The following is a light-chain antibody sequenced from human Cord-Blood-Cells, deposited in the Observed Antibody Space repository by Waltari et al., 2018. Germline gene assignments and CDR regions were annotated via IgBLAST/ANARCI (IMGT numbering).Light chain of an antibody. CDR3: SSYTSSSTLV. CDR1: SSAVGGYNY. Sequence: QSALTKPASVSGSTGQSITISCTGPSSAVGGYNYVSWYQQHPGKAPKLMIYDLSHRPSGVSNRFSVSKSGNTASLTISGLQAEDEADYYCSSYTSSSTLVFGTGTKVTVL. CDR2: DLS. V-gene: IGLV2-14*01. J-gene: IGLJ1*01.